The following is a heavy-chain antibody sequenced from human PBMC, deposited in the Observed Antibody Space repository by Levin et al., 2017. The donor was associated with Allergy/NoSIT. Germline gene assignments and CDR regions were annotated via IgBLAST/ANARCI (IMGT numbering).Heavy chain of an antibody. J-gene: IGHJ5*02. Sequence: SQTLSLTCTVSGDSIDSGDYYWTWLRQSPGKGLEWIGHVYYNGGTSYNPSLESRISIAIDTSQSQFSLRLRSVTAADTAVYYCARGEDYDILTGYPRWFDPWGQGTLVNVSS. CDR3: ARGEDYDILTGYPRWFDP. V-gene: IGHV4-30-4*01. CDR2: VYYNGGT. CDR1: GDSIDSGDYY. D-gene: IGHD3-9*01.